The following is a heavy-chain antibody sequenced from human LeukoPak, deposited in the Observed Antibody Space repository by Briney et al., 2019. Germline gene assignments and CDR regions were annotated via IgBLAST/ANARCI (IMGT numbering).Heavy chain of an antibody. CDR1: GGSISTYY. CDR3: AREEALGSGSFDY. CDR2: IYYGGST. D-gene: IGHD1-26*01. Sequence: SETLSLTCTVSGGSISTYYWSWIRQPPGKGLEWIGYIYYGGSTSYNPSLKSRVTISVDTSKNQFFLKLSSVTAADTAVYYCAREEALGSGSFDYWGQGTLVTVSS. V-gene: IGHV4-59*01. J-gene: IGHJ4*02.